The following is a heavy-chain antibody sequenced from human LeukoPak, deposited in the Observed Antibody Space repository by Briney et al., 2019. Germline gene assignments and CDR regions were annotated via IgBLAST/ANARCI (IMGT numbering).Heavy chain of an antibody. Sequence: PGGSLRLSCAASGFTVSSNYMSWVRQAPGKGLEWVSVIYSGGSTYYADSVKGRFTISRDNSKNTLYLQMNSLRAEDTAVYYCARDVKGYSYGRDYWGQGTLVTVSS. J-gene: IGHJ4*02. D-gene: IGHD5-18*01. V-gene: IGHV3-53*01. CDR1: GFTVSSNY. CDR3: ARDVKGYSYGRDY. CDR2: IYSGGST.